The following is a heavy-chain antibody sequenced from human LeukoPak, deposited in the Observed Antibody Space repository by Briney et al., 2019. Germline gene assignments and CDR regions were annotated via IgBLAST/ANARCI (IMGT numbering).Heavy chain of an antibody. V-gene: IGHV1-69*05. CDR1: GGAFSSYA. CDR3: AREGTAMVYNWFDP. D-gene: IGHD5-18*01. J-gene: IGHJ5*02. CDR2: IIPIFSTA. Sequence: ASGKVSCKGSGGAFSSYAISWGGQGPGQGREWMGGIIPIFSTATYAQKFQGRFTITTDESTSTAYMELSSLRSEDTAVYSCAREGTAMVYNWFDPWGQGTLVTVSS.